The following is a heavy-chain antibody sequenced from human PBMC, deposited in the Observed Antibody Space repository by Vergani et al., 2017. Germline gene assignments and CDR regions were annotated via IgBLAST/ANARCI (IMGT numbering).Heavy chain of an antibody. D-gene: IGHD3-9*01. CDR3: ARARXIETCYMSNWLDS. CDR2: IKSDGSIT. Sequence: DVHLAESGGGFFQPGGSLRLSCSASGFSFNSYWMHWVRQVPGKGLLWVSRIKSDGSITAYADSVKGRFTISRDNAQNTLYLQMNSLRVADTGVYYCARARXIETCYMSNWLDSWGQGTLVTVSA. V-gene: IGHV3-74*03. J-gene: IGHJ5*01. CDR1: GFSFNSYW.